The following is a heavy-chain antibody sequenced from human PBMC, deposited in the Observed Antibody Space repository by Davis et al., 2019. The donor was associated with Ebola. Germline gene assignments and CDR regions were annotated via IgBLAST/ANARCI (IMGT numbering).Heavy chain of an antibody. D-gene: IGHD2-8*02. Sequence: GESPKISCKDSGNSFSTHWIGWVRQMPGKGLEWMGLIYTGDSDTRYSPSFRGPVTISADKSFKTAFLQWSSLKASDTAMYYCASLRRTITGMDDGFDIWGQGTMVTVSS. CDR2: IYTGDSDT. CDR1: GNSFSTHW. V-gene: IGHV5-51*01. J-gene: IGHJ3*02. CDR3: ASLRRTITGMDDGFDI.